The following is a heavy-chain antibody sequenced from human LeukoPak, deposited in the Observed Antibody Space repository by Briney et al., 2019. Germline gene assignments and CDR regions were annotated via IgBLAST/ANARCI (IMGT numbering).Heavy chain of an antibody. J-gene: IGHJ4*02. D-gene: IGHD3-16*02. Sequence: ESGPTLLKPTQTLTLTSSFFGFSLSRSGVGVGWVRQAPGKALEWLALIYWDDNKGYRPSLRSRLTITKDTSKNQVVLTMTDLDPMDTATYYCAHVILGPPLYSFDNWGQGTLVTVSS. CDR1: GFSLSRSGVG. CDR3: AHVILGPPLYSFDN. CDR2: IYWDDNK. V-gene: IGHV2-5*02.